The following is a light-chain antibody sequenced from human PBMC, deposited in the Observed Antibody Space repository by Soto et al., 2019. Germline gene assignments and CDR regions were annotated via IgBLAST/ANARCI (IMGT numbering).Light chain of an antibody. CDR1: QSISNY. J-gene: IGKJ1*01. V-gene: IGKV1-39*01. Sequence: DIQMTQSPSSLSASVGDRVTTTCRASQSISNYLNWYQQKPGKAPKLLIYGASNLQSGVPSRFSGSGSGTDFTLTISSLQPEDFATYYCQQSYSTPRTFGQGTKV. CDR2: GAS. CDR3: QQSYSTPRT.